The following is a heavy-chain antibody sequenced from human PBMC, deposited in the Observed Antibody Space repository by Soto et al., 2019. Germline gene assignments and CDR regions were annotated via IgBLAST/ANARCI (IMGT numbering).Heavy chain of an antibody. V-gene: IGHV3-15*01. CDR2: IKSKTDGGTT. CDR3: TTDQRLRFLEWLPPLDY. J-gene: IGHJ4*02. CDR1: GFTFSNAW. D-gene: IGHD3-3*01. Sequence: GGSLRLSCAASGFTFSNAWMSWVRQAPGKGLEWVGRIKSKTDGGTTDYAAPVKGRFTISRDDSKNTLYLQMNSLKTEDTAVYYCTTDQRLRFLEWLPPLDYWGQETLVTVSS.